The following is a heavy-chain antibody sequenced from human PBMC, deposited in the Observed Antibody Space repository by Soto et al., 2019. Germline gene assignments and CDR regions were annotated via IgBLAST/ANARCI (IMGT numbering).Heavy chain of an antibody. J-gene: IGHJ5*02. CDR3: AIDEYSGYDYLNWFDP. CDR2: IIPIFGTA. V-gene: IGHV1-69*13. Sequence: PVNVSRKASGGTFSSYTISRVRQAPGKGLEWMGGIIPIFGTANYAQKFQGRVTITADESTSTAYMELSSLRSEDTAVYYCAIDEYSGYDYLNWFDPWGQGTLVTVSS. D-gene: IGHD5-12*01. CDR1: GGTFSSYT.